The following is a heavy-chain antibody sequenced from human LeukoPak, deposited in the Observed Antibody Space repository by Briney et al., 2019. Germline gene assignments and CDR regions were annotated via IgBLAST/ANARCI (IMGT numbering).Heavy chain of an antibody. CDR1: GGSFSGYY. CDR3: TTELEDTAMVQNSYYFDY. V-gene: IGHV3-15*01. CDR2: IKSKTDGGTT. J-gene: IGHJ4*02. D-gene: IGHD5-18*01. Sequence: PSETLSLTCAVYGGSFSGYYWSWIRQPPGKGLEWVGRIKSKTDGGTTDYAAPVKGRFTISRDDSKNTLYLQMNSLKTEDTAVYYCTTELEDTAMVQNSYYFDYWGQGTLVTVSS.